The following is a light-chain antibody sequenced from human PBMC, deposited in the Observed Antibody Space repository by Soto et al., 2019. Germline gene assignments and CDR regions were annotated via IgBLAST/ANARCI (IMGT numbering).Light chain of an antibody. CDR1: QGISNY. Sequence: DIQMTQSPSSLSASVGDRVTITCRASQGISNYLAWYQQKPGKVPKLLIYAASTLQSGVPSRFSGSGSGTDFTLTMTSLPPADLAIQSRQRYNRAPFTFRGGTKV. J-gene: IGKJ4*01. V-gene: IGKV1-27*01. CDR2: AAS. CDR3: QRYNRAPFT.